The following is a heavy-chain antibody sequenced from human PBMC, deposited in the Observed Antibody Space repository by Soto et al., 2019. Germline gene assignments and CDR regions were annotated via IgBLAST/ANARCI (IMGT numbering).Heavy chain of an antibody. V-gene: IGHV4-31*03. CDR1: GGSISSGCYY. J-gene: IGHJ3*02. Sequence: SETLSLTCTVSGGSISSGCYYWSWIRQHPGKGLEWIGYIYYSGSTYYNPSLKSRVTISVDTSKNQFSLKLSSVTAADTAVYYCARDVGYCSGGSCYEGQAFDIWGQGTMVTVSS. CDR3: ARDVGYCSGGSCYEGQAFDI. D-gene: IGHD2-15*01. CDR2: IYYSGST.